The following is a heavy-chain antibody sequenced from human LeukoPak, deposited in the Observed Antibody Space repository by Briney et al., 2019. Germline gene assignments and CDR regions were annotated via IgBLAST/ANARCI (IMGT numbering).Heavy chain of an antibody. CDR3: AKELYSYGPDY. CDR2: ISYDGSNK. CDR1: GFTFSSYG. V-gene: IGHV3-30*18. Sequence: GGSLRLSCAASGFTFSSYGMHWVRQAPGKGLEWVAVISYDGSNKYYADSVKGRFAISRDNSKNTLYLQMNSLRAEDTAVYYCAKELYSYGPDYWGQGTLVTVSS. D-gene: IGHD5-18*01. J-gene: IGHJ4*02.